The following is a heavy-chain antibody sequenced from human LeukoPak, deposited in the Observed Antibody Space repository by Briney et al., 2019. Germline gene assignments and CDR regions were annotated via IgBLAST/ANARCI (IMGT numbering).Heavy chain of an antibody. Sequence: GRSLRLSCAASGFTFSSYAMHWVRQAPGKGLEWVAVILYDGSNKYYTVSTTGPFTISRDHSNNKLYLQMNSLRAEDTAVYYCARGLHSGYFDYWGQATLVTVPS. J-gene: IGHJ4*02. CDR3: ARGLHSGYFDY. CDR1: GFTFSSYA. CDR2: ILYDGSNK. D-gene: IGHD5-24*01. V-gene: IGHV3-30*04.